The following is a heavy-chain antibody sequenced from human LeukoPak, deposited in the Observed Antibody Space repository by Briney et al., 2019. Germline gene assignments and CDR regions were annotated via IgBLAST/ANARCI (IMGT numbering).Heavy chain of an antibody. D-gene: IGHD2-21*01. CDR2: INQDGNSQ. J-gene: IGHJ4*02. CDR3: ARSLWPEYY. CDR1: GFAFSSYW. V-gene: IGHV3-7*01. Sequence: PGGSLRLSCEASGFAFSSYWASWVRQAQGKGLEWVANINQDGNSQNYVDSGRGRFNIAKDNAKKYVYLEMNSLRAEDTDVYYCARSLWPEYYWVQGILVTVSS.